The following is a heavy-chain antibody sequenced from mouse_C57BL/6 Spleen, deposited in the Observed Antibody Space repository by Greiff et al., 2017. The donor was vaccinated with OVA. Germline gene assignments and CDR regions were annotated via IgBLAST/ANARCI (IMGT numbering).Heavy chain of an antibody. D-gene: IGHD4-1*01. Sequence: QVQLQQPGAELVKPGASVKLSCKASGYTFTSYWMHWVKQRPGRGLEWIGRIDPNSGGTKYNEKFKSKTTLAVDKPSSTAYMQLSSLTSEDTAVYYCARRAWDKYYVDYWGQGTTLTVSS. J-gene: IGHJ2*01. CDR3: ARRAWDKYYVDY. CDR1: GYTFTSYW. CDR2: IDPNSGGT. V-gene: IGHV1-72*01.